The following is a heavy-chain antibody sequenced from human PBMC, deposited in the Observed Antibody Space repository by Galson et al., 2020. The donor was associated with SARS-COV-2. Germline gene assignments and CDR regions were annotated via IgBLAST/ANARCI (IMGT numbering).Heavy chain of an antibody. CDR3: AITRRITMVRAAYGMDV. J-gene: IGHJ6*02. Sequence: ASVKVSCKASGYTFTSYGISWVRQAPGQGLEWMGWISAYNGNTNYAQKLQGRVTMTTDTSTSTAYMELRSLRSDDTAVYYCAITRRITMVRAAYGMDVWGQGTTVTVCS. CDR1: GYTFTSYG. CDR2: ISAYNGNT. V-gene: IGHV1-18*01. D-gene: IGHD3-10*01.